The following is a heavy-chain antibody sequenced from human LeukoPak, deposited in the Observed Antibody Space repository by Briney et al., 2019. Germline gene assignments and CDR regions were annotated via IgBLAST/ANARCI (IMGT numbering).Heavy chain of an antibody. Sequence: GGSLRLSCAASGFTFSSYWMSWVRQARGKGREWGANIKQDGSEKYYVDSVKGRFTISRDNAKNSLYLQMNSLRAEDTAVYYCARVLAVAGRGQFRGFDYWGQGTLVTVSS. CDR1: GFTFSSYW. CDR2: IKQDGSEK. CDR3: ARVLAVAGRGQFRGFDY. J-gene: IGHJ4*02. D-gene: IGHD6-19*01. V-gene: IGHV3-7*01.